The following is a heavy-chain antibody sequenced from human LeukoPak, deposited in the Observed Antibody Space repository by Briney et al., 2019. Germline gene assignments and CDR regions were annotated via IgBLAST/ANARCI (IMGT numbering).Heavy chain of an antibody. D-gene: IGHD3-10*01. Sequence: GASVKVSSKASGYTFTSYDINWVRQAPGQGLEWMGWMNPNSGNTGYAQKFQGIVTMTRNTSISTDYMELSSLRSEDTAVYYCARERRGDGMDVWGQGTTVTVSS. CDR1: GYTFTSYD. V-gene: IGHV1-8*01. J-gene: IGHJ6*02. CDR2: MNPNSGNT. CDR3: ARERRGDGMDV.